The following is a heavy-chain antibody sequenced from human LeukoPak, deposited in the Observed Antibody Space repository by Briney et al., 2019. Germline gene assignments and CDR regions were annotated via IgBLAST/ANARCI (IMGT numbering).Heavy chain of an antibody. Sequence: ASVKVSCKASGYTFTGYYMHWARQAPGQGLEWMGWINPNSGGTNYAQKFQGRVTMTRDTSISTAYMELSRLRSDDTAVYYCARKLGYCSNGLSFSESELDDYWGQGTLVTVSS. CDR3: ARKLGYCSNGLSFSESELDDY. V-gene: IGHV1-2*02. J-gene: IGHJ4*02. CDR1: GYTFTGYY. D-gene: IGHD2-8*01. CDR2: INPNSGGT.